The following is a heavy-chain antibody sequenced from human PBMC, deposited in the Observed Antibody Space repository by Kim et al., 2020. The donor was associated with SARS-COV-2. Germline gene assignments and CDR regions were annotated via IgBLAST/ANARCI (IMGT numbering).Heavy chain of an antibody. J-gene: IGHJ4*02. Sequence: SETLSLTCAVYGGSFSGYYWSWIRQPPGKGLEWIGEINHSGSTNYNPSLKSRVTISVDTSKNQFSLKLSSVTAADTAVYYCARQPDRYNWNYEDYWGQGT. CDR1: GGSFSGYY. D-gene: IGHD1-7*01. CDR2: INHSGST. V-gene: IGHV4-34*01. CDR3: ARQPDRYNWNYEDY.